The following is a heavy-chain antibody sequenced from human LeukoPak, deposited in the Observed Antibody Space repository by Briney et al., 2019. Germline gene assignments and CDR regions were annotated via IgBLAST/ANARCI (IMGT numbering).Heavy chain of an antibody. V-gene: IGHV4-31*03. D-gene: IGHD3-22*01. CDR1: GGSISSGGYY. CDR2: IYYSGST. CDR3: ARDGYYYDSSGPKPHAAFDI. Sequence: SQTLSLTCTVSGGSISSGGYYWSWIRQHPGTGLEWIGYIYYSGSTYYNPSLKSRVTISVDTSKNQSSLKLSSVTAADTAVYYCARDGYYYDSSGPKPHAAFDIWGQGTMVTVSS. J-gene: IGHJ3*02.